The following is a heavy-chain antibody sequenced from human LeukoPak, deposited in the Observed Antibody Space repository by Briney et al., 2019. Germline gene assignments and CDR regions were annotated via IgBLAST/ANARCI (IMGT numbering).Heavy chain of an antibody. CDR3: ARGDFWSGPGSHNWLDP. D-gene: IGHD3-3*01. J-gene: IGHJ5*02. V-gene: IGHV4-34*01. CDR1: AGSFGVYS. CDR2: INHSGST. Sequence: KSSQTLSLTCAVYAGSFGVYSSGWIRQPPGKGRGWIGEINHSGSTNYNPSLKSRVTISVDTSKNQFSLKLSSVTAADTAVYYCARGDFWSGPGSHNWLDPWGQGTLVTVSS.